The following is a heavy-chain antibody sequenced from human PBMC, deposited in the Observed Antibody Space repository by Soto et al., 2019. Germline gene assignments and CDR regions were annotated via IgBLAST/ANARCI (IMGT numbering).Heavy chain of an antibody. CDR2: SIPIFGTA. CDR3: ARGNGWYRPGGYFDY. CDR1: GGTFSSYA. J-gene: IGHJ4*02. Sequence: GAAVKVSCKASGGTFSSYAISWVRQAPGQGIEWMGGSIPIFGTANYAQKFQGRVTITADESTSTAYMELSSLRSDDTAVYYFARGNGWYRPGGYFDYWGQGTLVTVSS. V-gene: IGHV1-69*13. D-gene: IGHD6-19*01.